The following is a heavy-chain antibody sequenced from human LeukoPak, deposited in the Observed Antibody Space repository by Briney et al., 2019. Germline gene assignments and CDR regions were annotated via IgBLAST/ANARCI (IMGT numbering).Heavy chain of an antibody. D-gene: IGHD6-6*01. CDR2: IFSGDSDT. CDR1: GYSFTTYW. CDR3: ARVRHSTASGVDY. Sequence: GESLKISCKGSGYSFTTYWIGWVRQMPGKGLEWMGIIFSGDSDTRYSPSFQGHITISADKSISTAYVQWNSLKASDTAMYYCARVRHSTASGVDYWGQGTLVTVSS. J-gene: IGHJ4*02. V-gene: IGHV5-51*01.